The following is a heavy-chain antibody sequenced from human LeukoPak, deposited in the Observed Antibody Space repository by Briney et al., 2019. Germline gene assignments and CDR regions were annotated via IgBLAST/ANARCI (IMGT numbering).Heavy chain of an antibody. D-gene: IGHD3-9*01. CDR2: ISYDGSNK. Sequence: PGGSLTLSCEVSGFTLSSYVMLWVRQAPRKGLELLSLISYDGSNKNYAVPVEGRFTISTDNSKNTPYLEMSSVRAEDTAVYYCARDQGADMLSGYYKGDFFGMDVWSQGARDTGS. CDR1: GFTLSSYV. V-gene: IGHV3-30-3*01. CDR3: ARDQGADMLSGYYKGDFFGMDV. J-gene: IGHJ6*02.